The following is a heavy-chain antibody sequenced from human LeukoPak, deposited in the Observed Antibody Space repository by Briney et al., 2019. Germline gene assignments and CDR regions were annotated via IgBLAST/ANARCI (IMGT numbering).Heavy chain of an antibody. V-gene: IGHV4-61*02. CDR2: IYTSGST. J-gene: IGHJ4*02. D-gene: IGHD2-15*01. CDR1: GGSISSSSYY. Sequence: SETLSLTCTVSGGSISSSSYYWSWIRQPAGKGLEWIGRIYTSGSTNYNPSLKSRVTMSVDTSKNQFSLKLSSVTAADTAVYYCASLHAGACSGGSCYHNYWGQGTLVTVSS. CDR3: ASLHAGACSGGSCYHNY.